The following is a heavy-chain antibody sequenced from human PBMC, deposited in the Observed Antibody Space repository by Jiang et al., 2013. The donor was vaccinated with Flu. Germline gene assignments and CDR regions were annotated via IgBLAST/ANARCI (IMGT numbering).Heavy chain of an antibody. D-gene: IGHD4-11*01. J-gene: IGHJ4*02. V-gene: IGHV1-3*01. CDR1: GYTFTSYA. CDR2: INAGNGNT. Sequence: GAEVKKPGASVKVSCKASGYTFTSYAMHWVRQAPGQRLEWMGWINAGNGNTKYSQKFQGRVTITRDTSASTAYMELSSLRSEDTAVYYCARNFDYSNYLVSYGYWGQGTLVTVSS. CDR3: ARNFDYSNYLVSYGY.